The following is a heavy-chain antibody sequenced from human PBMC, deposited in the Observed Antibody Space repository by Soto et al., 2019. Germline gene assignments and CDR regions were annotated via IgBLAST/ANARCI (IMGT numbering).Heavy chain of an antibody. Sequence: QITLKESSPTLVKPTQTLTLTCTFTGFSLSTNAVGVGWIRQPPGKALEWLALIYWNDDKRYSPSLKSRLTITKATSKNQVVLTMTNVDPVDTATYYCAREYSSSWYGHWGQGTLVTVSS. CDR3: AREYSSSWYGH. J-gene: IGHJ1*01. D-gene: IGHD6-13*01. CDR2: IYWNDDK. V-gene: IGHV2-5*01. CDR1: GFSLSTNAVG.